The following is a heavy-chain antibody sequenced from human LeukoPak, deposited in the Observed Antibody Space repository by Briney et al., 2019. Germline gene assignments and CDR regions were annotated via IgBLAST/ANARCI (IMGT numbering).Heavy chain of an antibody. D-gene: IGHD3-10*01. CDR1: GGSFSSYY. Sequence: PSETLSLTCAVYGGSFSSYYWSWIRQPPGKGREWIGEINHSGSTNYTPSLKSRFTISVDTSKNQFSLKLSSVPAADTAVYYCARPLWFGSSEGDYYYMDVWGKGTTVTVSS. J-gene: IGHJ6*03. CDR2: INHSGST. CDR3: ARPLWFGSSEGDYYYMDV. V-gene: IGHV4-34*01.